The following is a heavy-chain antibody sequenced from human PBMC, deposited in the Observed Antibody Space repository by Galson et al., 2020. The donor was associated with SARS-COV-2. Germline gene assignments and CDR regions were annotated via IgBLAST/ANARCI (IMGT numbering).Heavy chain of an antibody. Sequence: ASVKVSCKDSGYTLTELSMHWVRQAPGKGLEWMGGFDPEDGETIYAQKFQGRVTKTEDTSTDTAYMELSSLRSEDTAVYYCATGIVRYFDQSDYYYGMDVWGQGTTVTVSS. CDR2: FDPEDGET. V-gene: IGHV1-24*01. J-gene: IGHJ6*02. CDR1: GYTLTELS. CDR3: ATGIVRYFDQSDYYYGMDV. D-gene: IGHD3-9*01.